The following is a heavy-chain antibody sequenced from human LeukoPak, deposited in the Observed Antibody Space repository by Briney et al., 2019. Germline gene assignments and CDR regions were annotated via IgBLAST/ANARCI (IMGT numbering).Heavy chain of an antibody. CDR1: GYSISSGYY. J-gene: IGHJ4*02. D-gene: IGHD4-17*01. Sequence: PPETLSLTCAVSGYSISSGYYWGWIRQPPGKGLEWIGSTYHSGSTYYNASLKSRVTISVDTSKNQFSLKLSSVTAADTAVYYCAKVGASGDYARHDNRGQGTLVTVSS. V-gene: IGHV4-38-2*01. CDR2: TYHSGST. CDR3: AKVGASGDYARHDN.